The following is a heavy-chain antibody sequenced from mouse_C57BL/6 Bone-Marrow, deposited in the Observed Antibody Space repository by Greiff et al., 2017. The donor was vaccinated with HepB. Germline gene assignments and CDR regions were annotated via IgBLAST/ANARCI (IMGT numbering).Heavy chain of an antibody. CDR3: ARGPWYFDV. V-gene: IGHV5-4*01. CDR2: ISDGGSYT. Sequence: DVHLVESGGGLVKPGGSLKLSCAASGFTFSSYAMSWVRQTPEKRLEWVATISDGGSYTYYPDNVKGRFTISRDNAKNNLYLQMSHLKSEDTAMYYCARGPWYFDVWGTGTTVTVSS. J-gene: IGHJ1*03. CDR1: GFTFSSYA.